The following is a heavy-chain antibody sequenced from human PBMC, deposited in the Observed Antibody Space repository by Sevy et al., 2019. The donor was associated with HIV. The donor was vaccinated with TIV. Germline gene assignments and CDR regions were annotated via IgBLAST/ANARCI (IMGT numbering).Heavy chain of an antibody. D-gene: IGHD3-10*01. CDR2: ITAYNGNR. J-gene: IGHJ4*02. V-gene: IGHV1-18*01. CDR3: ARVLGSGSFYPHYFDY. Sequence: ASVKVSCKASGYTFTSYGISWVRQAPGQGLEWMGWITAYNGNRNYAQKVQGRITVTTDTSTSIAYMELRSLRSDDTAVYYCARVLGSGSFYPHYFDYWGRGTLVTVSS. CDR1: GYTFTSYG.